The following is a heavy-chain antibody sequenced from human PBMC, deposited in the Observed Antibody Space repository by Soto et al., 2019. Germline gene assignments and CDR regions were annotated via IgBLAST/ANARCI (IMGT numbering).Heavy chain of an antibody. CDR1: GFTFDDYT. Sequence: EVQLVESGGVVVQPGGSLRLSCAASGFTFDDYTMHWVRQAPGKGLEWVSLISLDGGSTYYADSVKGRFTISRDNSKNSLYLQMNSLRTEDTALYYCGKDMGPRELGYYGMDVWGQGTTVTVS. J-gene: IGHJ6*02. CDR3: GKDMGPRELGYYGMDV. D-gene: IGHD1-26*01. V-gene: IGHV3-43*01. CDR2: ISLDGGST.